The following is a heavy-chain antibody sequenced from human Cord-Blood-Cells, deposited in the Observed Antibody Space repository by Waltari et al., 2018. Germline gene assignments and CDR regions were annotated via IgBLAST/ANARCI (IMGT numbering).Heavy chain of an antibody. CDR3: ARGGGSGYYYDY. CDR2: ICKASSYV. D-gene: IGHD3-22*01. V-gene: IGHV3-21*05. J-gene: IGHJ4*02. CDR1: GFTFSRYS. Sequence: EVQLVESGGGLVKPGGSLRLSCVSSGFTFSRYSMNWVRQAPGKGLGVGFCICKASSYVYYADSVKGRFTISRDDAKNSLYLQMSSLRDEDTAVYYCARGGGSGYYYDYWGQGTLVTVSS.